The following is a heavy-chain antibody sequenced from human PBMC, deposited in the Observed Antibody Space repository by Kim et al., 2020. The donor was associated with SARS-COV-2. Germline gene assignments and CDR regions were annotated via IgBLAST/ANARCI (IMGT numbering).Heavy chain of an antibody. CDR3: AKVFGEGYRIDAFDI. Sequence: DSVQSRFTISRDNSKSSLYLQMNSLRAEDTDVYYCAKVFGEGYRIDAFDIWGQGTMVTVSS. J-gene: IGHJ3*02. V-gene: IGHV3-23*01. D-gene: IGHD3-10*01.